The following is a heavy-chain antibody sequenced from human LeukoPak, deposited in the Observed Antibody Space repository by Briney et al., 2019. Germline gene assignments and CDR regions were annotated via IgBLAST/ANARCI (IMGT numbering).Heavy chain of an antibody. Sequence: GGSLRLSCAASGFTFSSYGMHWVRQAPGKGLEWVAFARYDGMGKYYADSAKGRFTISRDNSKYTPYLQINSLIIDDTAVYYCAKSTGPKFLDVWAQGTLFTAS. CDR2: ARYDGMGK. J-gene: IGHJ4*02. V-gene: IGHV3-30*02. CDR3: AKSTGPKFLDV. D-gene: IGHD3/OR15-3a*01. CDR1: GFTFSSYG.